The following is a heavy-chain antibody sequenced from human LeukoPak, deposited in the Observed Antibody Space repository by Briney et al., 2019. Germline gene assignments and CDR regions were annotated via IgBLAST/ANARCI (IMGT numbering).Heavy chain of an antibody. Sequence: GSLRLSCAGSGFIFSYYYMSWIRQAPGKGLEWVSYISSSSNNIYYADSVKGRFTISRDNSKNTLYLQMSGLRAEDTAVYYCATSAHIEVGTAPPPDYWGQGTLVTVTS. CDR3: ATSAHIEVGTAPPPDY. J-gene: IGHJ4*02. CDR1: GFIFSYYY. CDR2: ISSSSNNI. D-gene: IGHD2-21*02. V-gene: IGHV3-11*04.